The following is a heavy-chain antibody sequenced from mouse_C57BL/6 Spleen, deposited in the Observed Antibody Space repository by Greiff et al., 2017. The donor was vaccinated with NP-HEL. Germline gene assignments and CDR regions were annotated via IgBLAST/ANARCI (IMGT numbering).Heavy chain of an antibody. J-gene: IGHJ4*01. CDR1: GYSFTDYN. Sequence: VQLQQSGPELVKPGASVKISCKASGYSFTDYNMNWVKQSNGKSLEWIGVINPNYGTTSYNQKFKGKATLPVDQSSSTAYMQLNSLTSEDSAVYYCERRNYGSRDAMDDWGQGTSVTVSS. CDR3: ERRNYGSRDAMDD. V-gene: IGHV1-39*01. CDR2: INPNYGTT. D-gene: IGHD1-1*01.